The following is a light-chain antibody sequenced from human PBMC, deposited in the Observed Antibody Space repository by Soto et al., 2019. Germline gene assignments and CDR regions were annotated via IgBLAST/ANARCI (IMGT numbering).Light chain of an antibody. V-gene: IGKV3-15*01. J-gene: IGKJ4*02. Sequence: EVVMTQSPATLSVSPGERATLSCRASQSVSRNVAWYQQRPGQAPRLLIYDASTMATGTPDRFSGTGSGTEFTLTISSLQSEDFALYCCHQYNNEPRTFGGGTKVEIK. CDR3: HQYNNEPRT. CDR1: QSVSRN. CDR2: DAS.